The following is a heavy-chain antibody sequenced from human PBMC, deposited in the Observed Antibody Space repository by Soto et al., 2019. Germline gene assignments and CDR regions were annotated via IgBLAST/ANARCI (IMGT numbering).Heavy chain of an antibody. Sequence: GGSLRLSCAASGFTFSSYAMSWVRQAPGKGLEWVSAISGSGGSTYYADSVKGRFTISRDNSKNTLYLQMNSLRAEDTAVYYCAKHLGYCSSTSCSALGYYHYGMDVWGQGTTVTVSS. CDR2: ISGSGGST. CDR3: AKHLGYCSSTSCSALGYYHYGMDV. J-gene: IGHJ6*02. D-gene: IGHD2-2*01. CDR1: GFTFSSYA. V-gene: IGHV3-23*01.